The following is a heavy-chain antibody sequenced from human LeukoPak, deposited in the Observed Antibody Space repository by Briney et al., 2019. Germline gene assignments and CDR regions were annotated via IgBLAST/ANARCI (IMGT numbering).Heavy chain of an antibody. CDR2: ISSSSSYI. CDR1: GFTFSSYS. V-gene: IGHV3-21*01. Sequence: GGSLRLSCAASGFTFSSYSMNWVRQAPGEGLEWVSSISSSSSYIYYADSVKGRFTISRDNAKNSLYLQMNSLRAEETAVYYCARDGSGMNWFDPWGQGTLVTVSS. D-gene: IGHD3-10*01. J-gene: IGHJ5*02. CDR3: ARDGSGMNWFDP.